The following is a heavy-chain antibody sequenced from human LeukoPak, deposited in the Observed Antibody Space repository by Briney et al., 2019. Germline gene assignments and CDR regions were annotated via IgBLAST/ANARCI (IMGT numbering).Heavy chain of an antibody. CDR2: IKQDGSEK. D-gene: IGHD5-12*01. J-gene: IGHJ4*02. CDR1: GFTFSSYA. CDR3: ARLRSKYYFDY. Sequence: GGSLRLSCAASGFTFSSYAMHWVRQAPGKGLEWVANIKQDGSEKYYVDSVKGRFTISRDNAKNSLYLQMNSLRAEDTAVYYCARLRSKYYFDYWGQGTLVTVSS. V-gene: IGHV3-7*01.